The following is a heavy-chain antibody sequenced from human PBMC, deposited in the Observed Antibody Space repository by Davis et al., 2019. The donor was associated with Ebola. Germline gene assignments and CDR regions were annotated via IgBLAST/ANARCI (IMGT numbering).Heavy chain of an antibody. V-gene: IGHV4-59*01. CDR3: ARDGYNYSYFDY. CDR1: GGSISGYY. CDR2: MYYGQGT. J-gene: IGHJ4*02. D-gene: IGHD5-24*01. Sequence: MPSETLSLTCTLSGGSISGYYLTWIRQPPGKGLEWVGYMYYGQGTNYNPSLKSRVTMSADASENQVSLKVSSVTAADTAVYYCARDGYNYSYFDYWGQGTLVTVSS.